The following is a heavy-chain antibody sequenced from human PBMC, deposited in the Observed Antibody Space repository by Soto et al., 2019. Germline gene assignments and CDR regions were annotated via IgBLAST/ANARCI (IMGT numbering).Heavy chain of an antibody. CDR3: AKDHVQQWPADHFDY. CDR2: ISGSGGST. J-gene: IGHJ4*02. V-gene: IGHV3-23*01. D-gene: IGHD6-19*01. Sequence: GSLRLSCAASGFTFSSYAMSLVRQAPGKGLEWVSAISGSGGSTYYADSVKGRFTISRDNSKNTLYLQMNSLRAEDTAVYYCAKDHVQQWPADHFDYWGQGTLVTVSS. CDR1: GFTFSSYA.